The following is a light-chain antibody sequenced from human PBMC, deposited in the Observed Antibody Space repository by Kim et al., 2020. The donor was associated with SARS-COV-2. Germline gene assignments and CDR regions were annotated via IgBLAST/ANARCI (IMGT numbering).Light chain of an antibody. CDR1: QSVSRTH. J-gene: IGKJ1*01. V-gene: IGKV3-20*01. Sequence: EIVLTQSPGTLSLSPGETATLSCRTSQSVSRTHLTWYQQRRGQAPRLLIYGASSRATGIPDRFSGSGSGTDFTLTISRLEPEDFAVYYCQQWKTFGQGTKVDIK. CDR2: GAS. CDR3: QQWKT.